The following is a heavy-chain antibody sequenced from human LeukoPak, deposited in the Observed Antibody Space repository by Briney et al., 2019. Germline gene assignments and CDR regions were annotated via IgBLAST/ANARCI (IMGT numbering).Heavy chain of an antibody. D-gene: IGHD6-19*01. CDR3: ARDPGVRWLVGFDY. CDR2: ISSGGSTI. CDR1: GFTFSRYS. Sequence: GGSLRLSCAASGFTFSRYSMNWVRQAPGKGLEWVSYISSGGSTIYYADSVKGRFTISRDNSENTLYLQMDSLRAEDTAVYYCARDPGVRWLVGFDYWGQGTLVTVSS. V-gene: IGHV3-48*01. J-gene: IGHJ4*02.